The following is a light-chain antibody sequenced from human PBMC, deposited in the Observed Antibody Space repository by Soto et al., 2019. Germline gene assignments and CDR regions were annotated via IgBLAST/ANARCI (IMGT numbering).Light chain of an antibody. Sequence: ETVLTQSPGTLSLSPGETGTLSCRASQSVGSYLAWYQQKPGQAPRLLIYGASSRATGIPDRFSGSGSGTDFTLTISRLEPEDFAVYYCQQYGSSPQTFGQGTKVDIK. J-gene: IGKJ1*01. CDR2: GAS. CDR3: QQYGSSPQT. CDR1: QSVGSY. V-gene: IGKV3-20*01.